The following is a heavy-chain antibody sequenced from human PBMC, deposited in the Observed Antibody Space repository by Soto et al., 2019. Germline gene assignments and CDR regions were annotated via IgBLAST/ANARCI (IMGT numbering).Heavy chain of an antibody. D-gene: IGHD2-21*02. V-gene: IGHV1-46*01. J-gene: IGHJ3*02. CDR3: ARDIPYCGGVCHDAFDI. CDR2: IRRSGGST. Sequence: QVQLVQSGAEVKKPGASVKVSCKASGYTFTSYYMHWVRQAPGQGLEWMGIIRRSGGSTTYEQKFQGRVTMTRDTSTSTVYMELSSLRSEDTAVYYCARDIPYCGGVCHDAFDIWGQGTMVTVSS. CDR1: GYTFTSYY.